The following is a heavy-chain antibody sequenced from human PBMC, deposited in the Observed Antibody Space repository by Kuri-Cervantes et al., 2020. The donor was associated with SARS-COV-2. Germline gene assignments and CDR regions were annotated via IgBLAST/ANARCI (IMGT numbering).Heavy chain of an antibody. CDR3: ARAGTAMVHYYYYYMDV. CDR1: GFTFSSYS. CDR2: ISSSSSYI. Sequence: GGSLRLSCAASGFTFSSYSMNWVRQVPGKGLEWVSSISSSSSYIYYADSVKGRFTISRDNAKNSLYLQMNSLRAEDTAVYYCARAGTAMVHYYYYYMDVWGKGTTVTVSS. J-gene: IGHJ6*03. V-gene: IGHV3-21*01. D-gene: IGHD5-18*01.